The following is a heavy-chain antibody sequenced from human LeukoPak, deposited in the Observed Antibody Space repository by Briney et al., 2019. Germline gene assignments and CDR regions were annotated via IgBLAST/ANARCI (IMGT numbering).Heavy chain of an antibody. V-gene: IGHV3-30*18. CDR3: AKDERNWNYNLASQTYD. J-gene: IGHJ4*02. CDR1: GFTFSSFG. CDR2: ISYDGSSK. D-gene: IGHD1-7*01. Sequence: GGSLRLSCAASGFTFSSFGMHWVRQAPGKGLEWVAGISYDGSSKYYADSVKGRFTISRDNSRNTLYLQMNSLRAEDTAVYYCAKDERNWNYNLASQTYDWGQGTLVTVSS.